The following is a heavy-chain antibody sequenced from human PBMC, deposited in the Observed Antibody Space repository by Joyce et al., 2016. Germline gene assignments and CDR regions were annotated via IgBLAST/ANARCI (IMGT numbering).Heavy chain of an antibody. CDR2: INPNSGGT. CDR1: EYSFTAYY. V-gene: IGHV1-2*02. J-gene: IGHJ4*02. CDR3: ARGTSVTNVVVIVTQH. D-gene: IGHD2-21*01. Sequence: QVQLVQSGAEVKKPGASVKVSCKAVEYSFTAYYMHWVRQAPGQGLEWMGWINPNSGGTNYAQRFQGRVTMTRDTSINTAYMELSSLTSDDTAVYYCARGTSVTNVVVIVTQHWGQGTQVTVSS.